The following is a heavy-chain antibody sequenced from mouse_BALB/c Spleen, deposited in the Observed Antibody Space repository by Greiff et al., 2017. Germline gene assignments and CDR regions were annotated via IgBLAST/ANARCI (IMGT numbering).Heavy chain of an antibody. CDR2: ISSGGSYT. Sequence: EVQLVESGGGLVKPGGSLKLSCAASGFTFSSYTMSWVRQTPEKRLEWVATISSGGSYTYYPDSVKGRFTISRDNAKNTLYLQMSSLKSEDTAMYYCTRGGDDYGGYAMDYWGQGTSVTVSS. D-gene: IGHD2-4*01. CDR3: TRGGDDYGGYAMDY. V-gene: IGHV5-6-4*01. J-gene: IGHJ4*01. CDR1: GFTFSSYT.